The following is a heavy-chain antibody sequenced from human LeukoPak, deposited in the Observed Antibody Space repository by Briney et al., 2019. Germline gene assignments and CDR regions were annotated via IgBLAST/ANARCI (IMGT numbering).Heavy chain of an antibody. CDR2: ISAYNGNT. Sequence: VASVKVSCKASGYTFTSYGISWVRQAPGEGLEWMGWISAYNGNTNYAQKLQGRVTMTTDTSTSTAYMELRSLRSDDTAVYYCARDRPSILWWSTIVYWGQGTLVTVSS. J-gene: IGHJ4*02. CDR3: ARDRPSILWWSTIVY. D-gene: IGHD2-21*01. V-gene: IGHV1-18*01. CDR1: GYTFTSYG.